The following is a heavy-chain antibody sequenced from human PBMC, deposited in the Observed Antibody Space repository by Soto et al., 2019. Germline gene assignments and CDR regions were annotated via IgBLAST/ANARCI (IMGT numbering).Heavy chain of an antibody. V-gene: IGHV1-69*01. CDR1: GGTFSNYA. CDR3: ARSQGSSTSLEIYYYYYYGMDV. Sequence: QVQLVQSGAEVKKPGSSVKVYCKASGGTFSNYAISWVRQAPGQGLEWMGGIIPISGTANYAQKFQGRVTITADESTSTVYRGLSSLRSEDTAVYFCARSQGSSTSLEIYYYYYYGMDVWGQGTTVTVSS. CDR2: IIPISGTA. J-gene: IGHJ6*02. D-gene: IGHD2-2*01.